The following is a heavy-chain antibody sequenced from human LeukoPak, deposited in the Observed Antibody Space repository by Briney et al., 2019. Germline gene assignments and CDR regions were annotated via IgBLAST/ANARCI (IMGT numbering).Heavy chain of an antibody. CDR3: ARTAVTTSAFDI. D-gene: IGHD4-17*01. J-gene: IGHJ3*02. Sequence: PSETLSLTCTVSGGSISSGGYYWSWIRQHPGRGLEWIGYIYYSGSTYYNPSLKSRVTISVDTSKNQSSLKLSSVTAADTAVYYCARTAVTTSAFDIWGQGTMVTVSS. V-gene: IGHV4-31*03. CDR1: GGSISSGGYY. CDR2: IYYSGST.